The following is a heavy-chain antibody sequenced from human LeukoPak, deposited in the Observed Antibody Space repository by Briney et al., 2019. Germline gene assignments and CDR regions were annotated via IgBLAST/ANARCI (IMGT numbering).Heavy chain of an antibody. CDR1: GGTISSYY. D-gene: IGHD6-13*01. V-gene: IGHV4-59*01. Sequence: SETLSLTCTVSGGTISSYYWSWIRQPPGKGLEWIGYIYYSGSTNYNPSLMSRVTIAVDTSKNQSSLKLSSVTAADAAVFYCARVPIGAGTYGYFDLWGRGTLVTVSS. J-gene: IGHJ2*01. CDR2: IYYSGST. CDR3: ARVPIGAGTYGYFDL.